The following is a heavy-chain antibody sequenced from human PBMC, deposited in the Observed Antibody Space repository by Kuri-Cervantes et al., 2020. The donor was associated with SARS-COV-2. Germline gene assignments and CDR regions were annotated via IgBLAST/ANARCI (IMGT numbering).Heavy chain of an antibody. J-gene: IGHJ4*02. Sequence: GGSLRLSCTASGFTFSGYNMNWVRQAPGKGLEWVSSTSSSSGYIYYTDSVMGRFTISRDNAKNSLHLQMNSLRAEDTAVYHCARERMTPLSKYPYYFYYWGQGTLVTVSS. D-gene: IGHD2-2*02. CDR3: ARERMTPLSKYPYYFYY. CDR2: TSSSSGYI. CDR1: GFTFSGYN. V-gene: IGHV3-21*01.